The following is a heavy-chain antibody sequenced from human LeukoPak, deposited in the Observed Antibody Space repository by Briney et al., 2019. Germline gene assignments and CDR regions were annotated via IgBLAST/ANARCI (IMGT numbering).Heavy chain of an antibody. CDR3: PQADFQH. V-gene: IGHV3-74*01. CDR2: INSDGSAT. Sequence: GGSLRLSCAASGFTFSSSAMSWVRQAPERGLVWVSHINSDGSATSYADFVKGRFTISRDNAKNTLYLQMNSLRAEDTAVYYCPQADFQHWGQGILVTVSS. CDR1: GFTFSSSA. J-gene: IGHJ1*01.